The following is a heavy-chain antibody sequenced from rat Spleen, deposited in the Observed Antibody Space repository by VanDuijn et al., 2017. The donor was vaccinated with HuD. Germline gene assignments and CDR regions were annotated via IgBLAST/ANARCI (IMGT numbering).Heavy chain of an antibody. Sequence: EVQLQESGPGPVKPSQSLSLTCSVTGYSITSSYTWSWIRKFPGNKLEWMGYINSEGSTNYNPSLKSRISITRDTAKNQFFLQVNSVTTEDTATYYCARDNNYKAYWGQGVMVTVSS. CDR2: INSEGST. D-gene: IGHD1-10*01. CDR1: GYSITSSYT. V-gene: IGHV3-3*01. CDR3: ARDNNYKAY. J-gene: IGHJ2*01.